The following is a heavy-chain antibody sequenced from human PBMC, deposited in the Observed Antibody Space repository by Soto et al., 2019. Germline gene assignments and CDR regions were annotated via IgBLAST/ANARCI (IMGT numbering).Heavy chain of an antibody. Sequence: GGSRRRSWAASGFTFSYYYMSWIRQAPGKGLEWVSYISSSSSYTNYADSVKGRFTISRDNAKNSLYPQMNSLRAEDTAVYYCARDTVGHFCSSTSCSPHTFDYWGQGTLVTVSS. J-gene: IGHJ4*02. CDR1: GFTFSYYY. CDR2: ISSSSSYT. V-gene: IGHV3-11*06. CDR3: ARDTVGHFCSSTSCSPHTFDY. D-gene: IGHD2-2*01.